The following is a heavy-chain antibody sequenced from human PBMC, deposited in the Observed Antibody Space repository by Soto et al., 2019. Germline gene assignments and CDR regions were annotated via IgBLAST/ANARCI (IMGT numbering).Heavy chain of an antibody. J-gene: IGHJ6*02. V-gene: IGHV1-46*01. D-gene: IGHD6-6*01. CDR1: GYGFTTHY. Sequence: GSVKVSCKASGYGFTTHYIHWVRQAPGQGLEWMGVISPGGVTTTHPQKFQGRVTMTRDTSTSTAYMELRSLRSDDTAVYYCARRSIAARPGYYGMDVWGQGTTVTAS. CDR3: ARRSIAARPGYYGMDV. CDR2: ISPGGVTT.